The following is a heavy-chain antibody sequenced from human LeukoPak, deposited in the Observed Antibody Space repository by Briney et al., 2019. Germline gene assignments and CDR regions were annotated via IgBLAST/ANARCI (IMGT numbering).Heavy chain of an antibody. Sequence: ASVKVSCKASGYTFTSNGISWVRQAPGQGLEWMAWISPYNGDTTYAQELQGRDTVTTDASTSTAYMELRSLRSDDTAMYFCARLRGGIYSSRDAFDIWGQGTMVTVSS. V-gene: IGHV1-18*01. CDR3: ARLRGGIYSSRDAFDI. J-gene: IGHJ3*02. CDR2: ISPYNGDT. CDR1: GYTFTSNG. D-gene: IGHD6-19*01.